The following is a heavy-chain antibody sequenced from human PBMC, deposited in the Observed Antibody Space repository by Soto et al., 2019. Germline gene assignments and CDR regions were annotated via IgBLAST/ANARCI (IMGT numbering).Heavy chain of an antibody. V-gene: IGHV3-23*01. Sequence: GGSLRLSCAASGFTFSSYAMSWVRQAPGKGLEWVSAISGSGGSTYYADSVKGRFTISRDNSKNTLYLQMNSLRAEDTAVYYCAKDGGGRWRYPSDYWGQGTLVTVSS. CDR2: ISGSGGST. CDR1: GFTFSSYA. J-gene: IGHJ4*02. D-gene: IGHD2-15*01. CDR3: AKDGGGRWRYPSDY.